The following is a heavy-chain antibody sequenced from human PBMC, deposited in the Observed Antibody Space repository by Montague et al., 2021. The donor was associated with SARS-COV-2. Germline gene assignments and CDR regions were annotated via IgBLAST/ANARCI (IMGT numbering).Heavy chain of an antibody. V-gene: IGHV6-1*01. Sequence: CAISGDSVSRNNPAWNWIRQSPSRGLERLGRTYYGSSWNTDYAVSVKSRITISPDTSKNQFSLHLNPVTPEDTAVYYCARGWNYAFDIWSQGTMVTVSS. CDR2: TYYGSSWNT. CDR3: ARGWNYAFDI. D-gene: IGHD1-7*01. J-gene: IGHJ3*02. CDR1: GDSVSRNNPA.